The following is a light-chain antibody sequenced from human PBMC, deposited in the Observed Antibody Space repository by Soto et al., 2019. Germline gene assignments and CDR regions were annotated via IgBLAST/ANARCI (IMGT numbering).Light chain of an antibody. CDR1: SSNIGSNT. CDR2: SNN. CDR3: APWDDTLNGLYV. Sequence: QSALTQPPSASGTPGQRVTISCSGSSSNIGSNTVSWYQHLPGTAPKLLIYSNNQRPSGVPDRFSGSKSGTSASLAISGLQSEDQADYYCAPWDDTLNGLYVFGTGTKVTVL. V-gene: IGLV1-44*01. J-gene: IGLJ1*01.